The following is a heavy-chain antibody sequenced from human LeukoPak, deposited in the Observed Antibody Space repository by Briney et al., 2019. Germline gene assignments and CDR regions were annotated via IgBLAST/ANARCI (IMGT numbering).Heavy chain of an antibody. J-gene: IGHJ3*02. V-gene: IGHV3-21*04. Sequence: GGSLRLSCAASGFTFSSYSMNWVRQAPGKGLEWVSSISSSSSYIYYADSVKGRFTISRDNAKNSLYLQMNSLRAEDTAVYYCARDYLATIFGVVTVFAFDIWGQGTMVTVSS. CDR3: ARDYLATIFGVVTVFAFDI. D-gene: IGHD3-3*01. CDR2: ISSSSSYI. CDR1: GFTFSSYS.